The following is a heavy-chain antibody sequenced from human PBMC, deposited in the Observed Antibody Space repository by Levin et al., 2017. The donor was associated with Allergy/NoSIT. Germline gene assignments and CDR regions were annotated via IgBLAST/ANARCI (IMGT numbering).Heavy chain of an antibody. J-gene: IGHJ4*02. D-gene: IGHD6-13*01. CDR1: GITFSNAW. V-gene: IGHV3-15*01. CDR2: IKSKADGGTT. Sequence: GESLKISCAASGITFSNAWMSWARQAPGKGLEWVGRIKSKADGGTTEYAAPVKGRFTISRDDSKNTLYLQMNSLKTEDTAVYFCTTYSSSRYYFDYWGQGTLVTVSS. CDR3: TTYSSSRYYFDY.